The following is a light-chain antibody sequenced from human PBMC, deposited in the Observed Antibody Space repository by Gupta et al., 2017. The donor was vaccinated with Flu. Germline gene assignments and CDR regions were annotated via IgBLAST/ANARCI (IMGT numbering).Light chain of an antibody. J-gene: IGLJ2*01. CDR1: SSDVGAYNL. CDR3: TSYKTCLTWV. CDR2: DVN. Sequence: QSALTQPASVSGSPGQSITISCTGTSSDVGAYNLASWYQQHPGKDPKLMIYDVNNRPSGVSDRFSVSKYGNTASLTISGLHSEDEAEYYCTSYKTCLTWVFGSGTKLTVL. V-gene: IGLV2-14*03.